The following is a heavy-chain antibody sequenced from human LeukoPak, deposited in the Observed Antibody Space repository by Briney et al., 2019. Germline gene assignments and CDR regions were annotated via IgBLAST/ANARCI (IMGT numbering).Heavy chain of an antibody. CDR1: GFTFSSYS. D-gene: IGHD3-22*01. CDR3: AILAMYYDSSGYTFDY. J-gene: IGHJ4*02. V-gene: IGHV3-30*03. CDR2: ISYDGSNK. Sequence: PGGSLRLSCAASGFTFSSYSMHWVRQAPGKGLEWVAVISYDGSNKYYADSVKGRFTISRDNSKNTLYLQMNSLRAEDTAVYYCAILAMYYDSSGYTFDYWGQGTLVTVSS.